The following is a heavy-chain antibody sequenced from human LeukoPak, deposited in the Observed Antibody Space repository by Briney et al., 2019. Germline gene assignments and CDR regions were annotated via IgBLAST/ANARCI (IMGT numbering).Heavy chain of an antibody. CDR2: ISYRNSYI. CDR3: ARGDTSGDPLYVALDI. CDR1: GFTVSGNY. J-gene: IGHJ3*02. D-gene: IGHD6-19*01. Sequence: PGGSLRLSCAASGFTVSGNYMSWVRQAPGKGLEWVSSISYRNSYIYYADSVKGRFTISRDNAKNSLYLQMTSLRAEDTAVYYCARGDTSGDPLYVALDIWGQGTMVTVSS. V-gene: IGHV3-21*01.